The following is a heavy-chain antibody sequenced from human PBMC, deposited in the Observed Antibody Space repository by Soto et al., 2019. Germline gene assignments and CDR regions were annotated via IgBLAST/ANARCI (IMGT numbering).Heavy chain of an antibody. CDR3: RGARPSLQEFDY. J-gene: IGHJ4*02. Sequence: QVQLQESGPGLVKPSETLSLTCTVSGGSISNYYWNWIRQTPGKGLEWIGYIDYSGNTNYNPSLKGRVTSSVDTSNDQVHLDGGSAAGAGLAVCYCRGARPSLQEFDYWGQGTLVTVSS. D-gene: IGHD4-4*01. CDR1: GGSISNYY. CDR2: IDYSGNT. V-gene: IGHV4-59*01.